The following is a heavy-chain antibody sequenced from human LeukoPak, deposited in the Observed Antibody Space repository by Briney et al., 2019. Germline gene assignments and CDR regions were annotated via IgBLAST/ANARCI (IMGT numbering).Heavy chain of an antibody. CDR1: GFTFSTYW. Sequence: GSLRLSCAASGFTFSTYWMSWVRQAPGKGLEWVANIKEDGSQKYYVDSVKGRFTISRDNAKNSVFLQMNSLRVEDTALYYCVVGGAFDIWGQGTMVTVSS. V-gene: IGHV3-7*01. CDR2: IKEDGSQK. CDR3: VVGGAFDI. D-gene: IGHD2-2*01. J-gene: IGHJ3*02.